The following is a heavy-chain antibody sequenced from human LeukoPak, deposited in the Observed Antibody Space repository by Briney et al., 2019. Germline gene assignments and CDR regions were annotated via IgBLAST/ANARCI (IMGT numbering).Heavy chain of an antibody. V-gene: IGHV1-3*01. D-gene: IGHD3-10*01. J-gene: IGHJ3*02. CDR3: ARSPRLWFGAENAFDI. Sequence: ASVKVSCKASGYTFTSYAMHWVRQAPGQRLEWMGWTNAGNGNTKYSQKFQGRVTITRDTSASTAYMELSSLRSEDTAVYYCARSPRLWFGAENAFDIWGQGTMVTVSS. CDR2: TNAGNGNT. CDR1: GYTFTSYA.